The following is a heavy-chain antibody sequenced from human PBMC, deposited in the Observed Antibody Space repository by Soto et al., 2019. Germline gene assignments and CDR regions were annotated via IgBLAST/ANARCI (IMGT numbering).Heavy chain of an antibody. CDR1: GYTFTSYG. D-gene: IGHD2-2*01. J-gene: IGHJ6*04. CDR2: ISAYNGNT. CDR3: ARDLTGDIVVVPAALDV. Sequence: ASVKVSCKASGYTFTSYGISWVRQAPGQGLEWMGWISAYNGNTNYAQKLQGRVTMTTDTSTSTAYMELRSLRSDDTAVYYCARDLTGDIVVVPAALDVWGKGTTVTVSS. V-gene: IGHV1-18*01.